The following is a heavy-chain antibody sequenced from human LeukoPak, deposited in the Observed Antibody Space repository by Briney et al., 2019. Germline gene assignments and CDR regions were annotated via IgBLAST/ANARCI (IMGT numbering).Heavy chain of an antibody. D-gene: IGHD5-24*01. Sequence: SVKVSCKTSGGTFSSYGISWVRQAPGQGLEWMGVIIPIFGTANYAQKFQGRVTITADEFTRTAYMELSRLRSEDTAVYYCARDGEMATLNYYGMDVWGQGTTVTVSS. V-gene: IGHV1-69*13. CDR1: GGTFSSYG. CDR2: IIPIFGTA. CDR3: ARDGEMATLNYYGMDV. J-gene: IGHJ6*01.